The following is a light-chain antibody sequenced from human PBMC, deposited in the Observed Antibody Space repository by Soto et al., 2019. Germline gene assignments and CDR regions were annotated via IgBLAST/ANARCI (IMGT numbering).Light chain of an antibody. Sequence: EKMLTHSPAAVSLTPGERPTLSYRASQSVSSSYLAWYQQKPGQAPRLLIYGASSRATGIPDRFSGSGSGTDFTLTISRLEPEDFAVYYCQQYGSSRPITFGQGTRLETK. V-gene: IGKV3-20*01. CDR1: QSVSSSY. J-gene: IGKJ5*01. CDR2: GAS. CDR3: QQYGSSRPIT.